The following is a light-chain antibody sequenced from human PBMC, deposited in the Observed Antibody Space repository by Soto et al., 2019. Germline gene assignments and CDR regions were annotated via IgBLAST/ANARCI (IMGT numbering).Light chain of an antibody. Sequence: EIVMTQSPATLSVSPGERATLSCRASQSVSSNLAWYQQKPGQAPRLLMYDASTRATGISARFSGSGSGTEFTLTISSLQSEDFAVYYCQQYHNWPITFGQGTRLENK. CDR2: DAS. CDR1: QSVSSN. CDR3: QQYHNWPIT. J-gene: IGKJ5*01. V-gene: IGKV3-15*01.